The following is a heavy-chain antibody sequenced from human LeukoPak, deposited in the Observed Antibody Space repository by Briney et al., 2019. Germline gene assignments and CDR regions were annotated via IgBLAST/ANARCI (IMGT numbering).Heavy chain of an antibody. CDR2: ISGSGDST. V-gene: IGHV3-23*01. CDR1: GFTFSSYA. Sequence: GGSLRLSCAGSGFTFSSYAMSWVRQAPGKGLEWVSAISGSGDSTFYADSVKGRFSVSRDNSEDTLYLQMSSLRAEDTALYYCARGYDSSGYYTEFGYWGQGTLVTVSS. D-gene: IGHD3-22*01. CDR3: ARGYDSSGYYTEFGY. J-gene: IGHJ4*02.